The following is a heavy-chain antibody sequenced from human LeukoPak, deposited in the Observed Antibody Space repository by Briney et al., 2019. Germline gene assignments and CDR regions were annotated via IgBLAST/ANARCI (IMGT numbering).Heavy chain of an antibody. CDR3: ARAGRVTGYSSVEGDWFDY. V-gene: IGHV4-39*07. CDR2: IYNSGST. Sequence: SETLSLTCTVSGGSISSSNYYWGWIRQPPGKGLEWIGSIYNSGSTYYNPALKGRVTISVDTSKNQFSLKLSSVTTADTAVYYCARAGRVTGYSSVEGDWFDYWGQGTLVTVSS. CDR1: GGSISSSNYY. J-gene: IGHJ4*02. D-gene: IGHD6-19*01.